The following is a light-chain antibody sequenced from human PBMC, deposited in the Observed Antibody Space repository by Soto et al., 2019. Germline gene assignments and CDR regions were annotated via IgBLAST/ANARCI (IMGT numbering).Light chain of an antibody. CDR3: QQFGRAPPSWT. Sequence: EIVLTQSPGTLSLSPGERATLSCRASQSVRSSYLAWYQQKPGQPPRLVISEASTRATGIPDRFSGSGSGTDFTLTISSLEPEDFAVYYCQQFGRAPPSWTFGQGTKVEI. CDR2: EAS. J-gene: IGKJ1*01. CDR1: QSVRSSY. V-gene: IGKV3-20*01.